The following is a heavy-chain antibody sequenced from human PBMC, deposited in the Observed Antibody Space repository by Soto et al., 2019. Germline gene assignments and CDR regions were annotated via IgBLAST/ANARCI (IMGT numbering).Heavy chain of an antibody. J-gene: IGHJ4*02. V-gene: IGHV3-23*01. CDR2: ISGSGGST. CDR3: ANWGRGQQLVPVVVRFDY. CDR1: GFTFSSYA. D-gene: IGHD6-13*01. Sequence: GGSLRLSCAASGFTFSSYAMSWVRQAPGKGLEWVSAISGSGGSTYYADSVKGRFTISRDNSKNTLYLQMNSLRAEDTAVYYCANWGRGQQLVPVVVRFDYWGQGTLVTVSS.